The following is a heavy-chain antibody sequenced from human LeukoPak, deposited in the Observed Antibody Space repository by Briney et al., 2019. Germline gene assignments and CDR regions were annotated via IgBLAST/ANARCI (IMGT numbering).Heavy chain of an antibody. V-gene: IGHV3-23*01. CDR1: GFTFSSCA. J-gene: IGHJ4*02. D-gene: IGHD3-10*01. CDR3: ASRDYYGSGTYYNPLHY. CDR2: VSGSGSNT. Sequence: GGSLRLSCAASGFTFSSCAMSWDRLAPGKGLEWVSAVSGSGSNTYYADSVKGRFTISRDNSRNTLYLQMNSLRAEDTAVYYCASRDYYGSGTYYNPLHYWGQGTLVTVSS.